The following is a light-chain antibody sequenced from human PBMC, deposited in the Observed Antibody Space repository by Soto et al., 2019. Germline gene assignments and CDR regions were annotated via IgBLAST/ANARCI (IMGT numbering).Light chain of an antibody. J-gene: IGKJ1*01. CDR2: AAS. CDR3: QQSYSTLWT. Sequence: DIQLTQSPSSLSASVGDRVTITCRAGLSISTYVNWYQQKSGKAPKLLIYAASNLYSGVPSRFSGSGSGTDFTLTISSLQPEDFATYYCQQSYSTLWTFGQGTNVEI. CDR1: LSISTY. V-gene: IGKV1-39*01.